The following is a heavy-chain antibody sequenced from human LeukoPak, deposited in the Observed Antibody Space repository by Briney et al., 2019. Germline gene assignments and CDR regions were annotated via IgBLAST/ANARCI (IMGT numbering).Heavy chain of an antibody. Sequence: PGGSLRLSCAASGFTFSSYGMSWVRQAPGKGLEWVSAISDSGGSTYYADSVKGRFTISRDNSKNTLYLQMGSLRAEDMAVYYCAREMVRGFYILDYWGQGTLVTVSS. V-gene: IGHV3-23*01. D-gene: IGHD3-10*01. CDR1: GFTFSSYG. CDR2: ISDSGGST. CDR3: AREMVRGFYILDY. J-gene: IGHJ4*02.